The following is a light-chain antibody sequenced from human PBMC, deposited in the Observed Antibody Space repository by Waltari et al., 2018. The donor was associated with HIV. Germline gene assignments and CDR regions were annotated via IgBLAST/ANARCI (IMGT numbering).Light chain of an antibody. J-gene: IGLJ2*01. Sequence: QSALTQAASVSGSPGQSITISCTGSSSDIGADNDVSWYQQHPDKVPKLVIYEVSNRPSGISNRFSGSKSGNTASLTISGLQADDEASYYCSSYTASSTLDVVFGGGTRLTVL. V-gene: IGLV2-14*03. CDR1: SSDIGADND. CDR3: SSYTASSTLDVV. CDR2: EVS.